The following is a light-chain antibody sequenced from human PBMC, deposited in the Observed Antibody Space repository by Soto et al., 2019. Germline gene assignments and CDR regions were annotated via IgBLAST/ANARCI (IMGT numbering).Light chain of an antibody. CDR3: QHYNNWPRT. CDR1: QSVSSN. Sequence: EIVMTQSPATLSVSPGERATLSCRASQSVSSNLAWYQQKPGQAPRLLIYGASTRPTGIPDRFSGSGSGTEFTLTISSLQSEDFAVYYCQHYNNWPRTFGQGTKVEIK. J-gene: IGKJ1*01. CDR2: GAS. V-gene: IGKV3-15*01.